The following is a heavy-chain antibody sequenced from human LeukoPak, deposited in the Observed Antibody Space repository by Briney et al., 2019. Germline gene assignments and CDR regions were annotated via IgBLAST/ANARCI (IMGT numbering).Heavy chain of an antibody. D-gene: IGHD6-19*01. CDR1: GFTFSNSA. V-gene: IGHV3-23*01. Sequence: PGGSLRLSCAASGFTFSNSAMSCLRQAPGKGLEWVSTLSGSGITTYYADSVKGRFTISRDNSKNTLYLQMNSLRAEDTAVYYCAKGIYSSGWSYFDYWGHGTLVTVSS. CDR3: AKGIYSSGWSYFDY. CDR2: LSGSGITT. J-gene: IGHJ4*01.